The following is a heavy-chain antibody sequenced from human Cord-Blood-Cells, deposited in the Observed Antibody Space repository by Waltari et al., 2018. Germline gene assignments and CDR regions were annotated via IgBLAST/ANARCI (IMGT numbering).Heavy chain of an antibody. CDR2: MNPNSGNT. J-gene: IGHJ4*02. V-gene: IGHV1-8*01. Sequence: QVQLVKSGAEVKKPGASVKVSCKASGYTFTSYDFNWVRQATGQGLEWMGWMNPNSGNTGYAQKFQGRVTMSRNTSISTANMELSSLRSEDTAVYYCAREPIAAADYWGQGTLVTVSS. D-gene: IGHD6-13*01. CDR1: GYTFTSYD. CDR3: AREPIAAADY.